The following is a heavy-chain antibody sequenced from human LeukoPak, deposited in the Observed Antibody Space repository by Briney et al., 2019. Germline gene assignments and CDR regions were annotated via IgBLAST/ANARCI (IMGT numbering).Heavy chain of an antibody. J-gene: IGHJ4*02. CDR1: GFTFSSYA. CDR3: ARNIVDSSGYYAIDY. Sequence: PGGSLRLSCAASGFTFSSYAMSWVRQAPGRGLEWVSAISGSGGSTYYADSVKGRFTISRDNSKNTLYLQMNSLRAEDTAVYYCARNIVDSSGYYAIDYWGQGTLVTVSS. CDR2: ISGSGGST. D-gene: IGHD3-22*01. V-gene: IGHV3-23*01.